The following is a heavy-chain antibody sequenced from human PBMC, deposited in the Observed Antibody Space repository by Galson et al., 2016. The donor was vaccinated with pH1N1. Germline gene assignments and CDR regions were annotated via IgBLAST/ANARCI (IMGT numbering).Heavy chain of an antibody. J-gene: IGHJ3*01. D-gene: IGHD4-23*01. CDR1: GFTFSSWH. V-gene: IGHV3-48*04. CDR2: ITYTSATI. Sequence: SLRLSCAASGFTFSSWHMDWVRQAPGEGLEWISFITYTSATIYYADSVKGRFTVSRDNAENSLYLQMNSLRAGDTAVYYCARPGNYDGDRRGAFDLWGQGTMVTVSP. CDR3: ARPGNYDGDRRGAFDL.